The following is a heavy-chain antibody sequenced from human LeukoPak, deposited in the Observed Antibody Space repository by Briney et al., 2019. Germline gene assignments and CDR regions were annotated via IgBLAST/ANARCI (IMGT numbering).Heavy chain of an antibody. V-gene: IGHV3-30*02. Sequence: GGSLRLSCAASGFTLRNYGMHWVRQAPGKGLEWVAFIRFDGINKYYADSVKGRFTISRDNAKNTLYLQMNSLRAEDTAVYYCAGPSGSYYYDAFDIWGQGTMVTVSS. CDR2: IRFDGINK. J-gene: IGHJ3*02. CDR1: GFTLRNYG. D-gene: IGHD1-26*01. CDR3: AGPSGSYYYDAFDI.